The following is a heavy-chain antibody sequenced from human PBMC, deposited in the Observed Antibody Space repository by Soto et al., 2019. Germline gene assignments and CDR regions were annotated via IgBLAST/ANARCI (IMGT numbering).Heavy chain of an antibody. CDR3: ARGPTYGDYVAY. Sequence: SETLSLTCVVYGGTFSGYYWSWIRQPPGKGLEWIGEINHSGSTNYNPSLKSRVTISVDTSKNQFSLKLSSVTAADTAVYYCARGPTYGDYVAYWGQGTLVTVSS. J-gene: IGHJ4*02. CDR1: GGTFSGYY. CDR2: INHSGST. V-gene: IGHV4-34*01. D-gene: IGHD4-17*01.